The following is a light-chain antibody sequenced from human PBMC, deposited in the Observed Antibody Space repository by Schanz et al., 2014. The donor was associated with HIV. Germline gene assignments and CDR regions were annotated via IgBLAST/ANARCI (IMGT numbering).Light chain of an antibody. J-gene: IGKJ4*01. V-gene: IGKV3-11*01. CDR3: QQRSNWPLA. CDR1: QTVNPY. CDR2: DAS. Sequence: EIVLTQSPGTLSLSPGERATLSCRASQTVNPYSLAWYQQKRGQAPRLLIYDASNRASGIPARFSGSGSGTDFTLTISSLEPEDSAVYYCQQRSNWPLAFGGGTKVEIK.